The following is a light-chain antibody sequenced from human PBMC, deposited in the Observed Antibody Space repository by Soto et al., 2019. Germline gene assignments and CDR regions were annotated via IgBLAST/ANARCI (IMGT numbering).Light chain of an antibody. J-gene: IGLJ2*01. CDR1: AGAVTSAYY. V-gene: IGLV7-43*01. Sequence: QAVVTQEPSLTVSPGGTVTLTCASSAGAVTSAYYTNWLQQKPGQAPRALIYSTSEKHSWTPARFSGSLLGGKAALTLSAARPEDEADYYCLLYYGGAQVLFGGGTKVTVL. CDR2: STS. CDR3: LLYYGGAQVL.